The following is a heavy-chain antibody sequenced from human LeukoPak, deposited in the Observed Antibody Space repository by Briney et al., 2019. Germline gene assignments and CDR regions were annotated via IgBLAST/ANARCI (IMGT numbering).Heavy chain of an antibody. CDR2: INWNGGST. Sequence: RPGGSLRLSCAASGFTFDDYGMSWVRQAPGKGLEWVSGINWNGGSTGYADSVKGRFTISRDNAKNSLYLQMNSLRAEDTAVYYCARGKYYDFWSGYSDYYYMDVWGKGTTVTVSS. CDR3: ARGKYYDFWSGYSDYYYMDV. CDR1: GFTFDDYG. D-gene: IGHD3-3*01. V-gene: IGHV3-20*04. J-gene: IGHJ6*03.